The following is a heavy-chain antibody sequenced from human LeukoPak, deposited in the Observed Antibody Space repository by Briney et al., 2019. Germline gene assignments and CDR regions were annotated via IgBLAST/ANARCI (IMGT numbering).Heavy chain of an antibody. CDR3: AKAQLADAFDI. D-gene: IGHD6-6*01. Sequence: PGRSLRLSCAASGFTFSTFRMYWVRQAPGKGLEWVALISDDGTNKYYADSVKGRFTISRDDSKNTVFLQMNSLRPEDTAVYYCAKAQLADAFDIWGQGTMVTVSS. CDR2: ISDDGTNK. J-gene: IGHJ3*02. V-gene: IGHV3-30*18. CDR1: GFTFSTFR.